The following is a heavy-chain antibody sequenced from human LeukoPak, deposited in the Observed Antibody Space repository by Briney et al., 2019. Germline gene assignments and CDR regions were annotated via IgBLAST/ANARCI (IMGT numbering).Heavy chain of an antibody. V-gene: IGHV3-23*01. CDR2: FSGSSGRT. Sequence: GGSLRLSCAASGFTFSTSSMSWVRQAPGRGLEWVSLFSGSSGRTYYADSVKGRFTIPRDNYKNTLYLHMTSLRAEDTAIYYCAKRYCSGGSCYHRYFDYWGQGTLVTVSS. D-gene: IGHD2-15*01. CDR3: AKRYCSGGSCYHRYFDY. CDR1: GFTFSTSS. J-gene: IGHJ4*02.